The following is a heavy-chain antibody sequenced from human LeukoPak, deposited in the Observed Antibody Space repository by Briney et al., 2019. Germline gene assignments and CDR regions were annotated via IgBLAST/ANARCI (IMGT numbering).Heavy chain of an antibody. J-gene: IGHJ4*02. V-gene: IGHV3-30*18. D-gene: IGHD2/OR15-2a*01. CDR2: ISYDGNNQ. CDR1: GFTFSDYA. CDR3: AKIKRPLVMFTDTLDY. Sequence: GGSLRLSCAASGFTFSDYAMHWARQAPGKGLEWVALISYDGNNQYLADSVKGRFTISRDDSNNTLFLQMNSLRPEDTAVYYCAKIKRPLVMFTDTLDYWGQGTLVTVSS.